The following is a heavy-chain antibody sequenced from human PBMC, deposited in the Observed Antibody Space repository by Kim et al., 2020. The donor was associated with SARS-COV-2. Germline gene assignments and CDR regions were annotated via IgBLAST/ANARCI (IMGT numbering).Heavy chain of an antibody. V-gene: IGHV3-30*04. CDR3: AKVAREAVVTFDY. D-gene: IGHD2-21*02. J-gene: IGHJ4*02. CDR1: GFTFSSYA. CDR2: ISYDKNNK. Sequence: GGSLRLSCAASGFTFSSYAMHWVRQAPGKGLEWVAVISYDKNNKYYSDSVKGRFTISRDNSKNTLYLQMNSLRTEDTAVYHCAKVAREAVVTFDYWGQGTLVTVSS.